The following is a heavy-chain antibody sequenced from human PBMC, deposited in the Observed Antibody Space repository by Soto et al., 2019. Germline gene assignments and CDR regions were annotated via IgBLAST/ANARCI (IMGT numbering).Heavy chain of an antibody. V-gene: IGHV3-74*01. J-gene: IGHJ4*02. CDR1: GFAFSSYW. D-gene: IGHD2-15*01. CDR2: INGDGSSI. Sequence: DVQLVESGGGLVQPGGSLRLSCAASGFAFSSYWMHWVRQAPGKGLVWVSRINGDGSSISYADSVKGRFTISRDNAKDTLYLQMNSLRAEDTAVYYCARGVLSDSGTCYWGRGTLVTVSS. CDR3: ARGVLSDSGTCY.